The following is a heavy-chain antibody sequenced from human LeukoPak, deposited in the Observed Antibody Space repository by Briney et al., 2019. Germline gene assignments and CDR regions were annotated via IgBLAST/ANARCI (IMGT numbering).Heavy chain of an antibody. Sequence: SETLSLTCAVYGGSFSGYYWSWIRQPPGKGLEWIGEINHSGSTNYNPSLKSRVTISVDTSKNQFSLKLSSVTAADTAVYYCARGPDYYDKSFDYWGQGTLVTVSS. V-gene: IGHV4-34*01. CDR1: GGSFSGYY. CDR2: INHSGST. CDR3: ARGPDYYDKSFDY. J-gene: IGHJ4*02. D-gene: IGHD3-22*01.